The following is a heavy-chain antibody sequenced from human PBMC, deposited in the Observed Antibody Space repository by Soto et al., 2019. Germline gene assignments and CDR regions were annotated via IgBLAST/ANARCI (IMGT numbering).Heavy chain of an antibody. J-gene: IGHJ6*02. CDR3: ARDLWGYCGTDCYPLDV. D-gene: IGHD2-21*02. V-gene: IGHV4-59*01. Sequence: QVQLQESGPGLVKPSETLSLTCTVSGGTISRYYWSWIRQPPGKGLEWIGYMYNTGSTVYNPSFKPRVTISVDTSKNQFSLKLNSVTAADTAVYYCARDLWGYCGTDCYPLDVWGQGTTVTVSS. CDR2: MYNTGST. CDR1: GGTISRYY.